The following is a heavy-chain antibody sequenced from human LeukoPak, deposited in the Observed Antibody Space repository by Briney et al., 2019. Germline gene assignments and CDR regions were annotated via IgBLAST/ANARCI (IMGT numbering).Heavy chain of an antibody. Sequence: SETLSLTCTVSGGSISSYYWSWIRQPPGKGLEWIGYIYYSGSTNYNPSLKSRVTISKDTSKNQFSLKLSSVTAADTAVYYCAREAHCSGGSCYYADYWGQGNLVTVSS. CDR2: IYYSGST. V-gene: IGHV4-59*01. CDR1: GGSISSYY. CDR3: AREAHCSGGSCYYADY. J-gene: IGHJ4*02. D-gene: IGHD2-15*01.